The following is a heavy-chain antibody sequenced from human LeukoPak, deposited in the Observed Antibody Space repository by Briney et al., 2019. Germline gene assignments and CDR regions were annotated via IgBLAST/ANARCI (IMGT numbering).Heavy chain of an antibody. Sequence: GGSLRLSCAASGFTFSSYAMSWVRQAPGKGLEWVSAISGSGGSTNYADSVKGRFTISRDNSRNTLYLQMNSLRAEDTAVYYCAQSIYSSSWWAFDYWGQGTLVTVSS. CDR3: AQSIYSSSWWAFDY. J-gene: IGHJ4*02. CDR1: GFTFSSYA. CDR2: ISGSGGST. V-gene: IGHV3-23*01. D-gene: IGHD6-13*01.